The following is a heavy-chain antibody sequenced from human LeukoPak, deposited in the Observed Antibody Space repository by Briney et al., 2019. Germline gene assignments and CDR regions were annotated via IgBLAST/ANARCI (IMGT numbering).Heavy chain of an antibody. CDR2: IYYSGST. CDR3: AREAPIIVVVTAIPDWFDP. V-gene: IGHV4-39*02. D-gene: IGHD2-21*02. Sequence: PSETLSLTCTVSGGSISSSSYYWGWIRQPPGKGLEWIGSIYYSGSTYYNPSLKSRVTISVDTSKNQFSLKLSSVTAADTAVYYCAREAPIIVVVTAIPDWFDPWGQGTLVTVSS. CDR1: GGSISSSSYY. J-gene: IGHJ5*02.